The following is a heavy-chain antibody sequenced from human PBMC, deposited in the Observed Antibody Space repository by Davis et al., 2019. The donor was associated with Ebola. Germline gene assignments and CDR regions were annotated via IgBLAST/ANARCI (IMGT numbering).Heavy chain of an antibody. CDR2: IRPYNGDT. J-gene: IGHJ6*02. D-gene: IGHD3-10*01. Sequence: ASVKVSCKASGYTFSNYGITWVRQAPGQGLEWMGWIRPYNGDTNYAQKLQGRVTMTTDTSTSTAYMELRSLRSDDTAVYYCARDTVLLWFGEANYGMDVWGQGTTVTVSS. CDR1: GYTFSNYG. V-gene: IGHV1-18*04. CDR3: ARDTVLLWFGEANYGMDV.